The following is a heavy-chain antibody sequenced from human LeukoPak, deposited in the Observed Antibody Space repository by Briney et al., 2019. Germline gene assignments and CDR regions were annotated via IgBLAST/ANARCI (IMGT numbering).Heavy chain of an antibody. J-gene: IGHJ4*02. CDR1: GFTFSNYG. Sequence: PGESLRLSCAASGFTFSNYGMSWVRQAPGKGLELVSVIRGSGGGTYYADSVKGRFTIPRDNSKNTVYLQMNSLRAEDTAVYYCVKARMPHCGTDCLESWGQGTLVTVSS. CDR2: IRGSGGGT. V-gene: IGHV3-23*01. CDR3: VKARMPHCGTDCLES. D-gene: IGHD2-21*02.